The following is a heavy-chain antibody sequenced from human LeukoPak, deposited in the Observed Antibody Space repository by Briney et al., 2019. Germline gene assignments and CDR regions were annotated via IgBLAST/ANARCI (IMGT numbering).Heavy chain of an antibody. CDR3: ARASLLLVNI. Sequence: SETLSLTCAVYGGSFSGYYWSWIRQPPGKGLEWIGEINHSGSTNYNPSLKSRVTISVDTSKNQFSLKLSSVTAADTAVYYCARASLLLVNIWGQGTMVTVSS. CDR2: INHSGST. J-gene: IGHJ3*02. CDR1: GGSFSGYY. V-gene: IGHV4-34*01. D-gene: IGHD4-23*01.